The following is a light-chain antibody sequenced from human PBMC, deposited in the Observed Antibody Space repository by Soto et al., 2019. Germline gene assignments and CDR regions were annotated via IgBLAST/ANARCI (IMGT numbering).Light chain of an antibody. V-gene: IGLV1-47*02. Sequence: QSVLTQPPSASGTPGQRVTISCSGSSSNIGSNYVYWYQQLPGTAPKLLIYSNNQRPSGVPDRFSGSKSGTSASLAISGLRSEDEADYYWAVWDDSLRGVVFGGGPKLTVL. CDR1: SSNIGSNY. CDR2: SNN. J-gene: IGLJ2*01. CDR3: AVWDDSLRGVV.